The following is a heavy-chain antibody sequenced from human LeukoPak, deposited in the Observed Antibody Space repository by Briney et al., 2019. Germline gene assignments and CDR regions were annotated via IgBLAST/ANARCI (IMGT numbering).Heavy chain of an antibody. V-gene: IGHV4-59*01. D-gene: IGHD4-23*01. Sequence: SETLSLTCTVSGASISSYYWSWIRQPPGRGLEWIGHLYDGGTTNYNPSLKSRVTMSVDTSKNQFSLRLSSVTAADTAVYYCARDYGGNSSHYYYGMDVWGQGTTVTVSS. CDR3: ARDYGGNSSHYYYGMDV. CDR1: GASISSYY. CDR2: LYDGGTT. J-gene: IGHJ6*02.